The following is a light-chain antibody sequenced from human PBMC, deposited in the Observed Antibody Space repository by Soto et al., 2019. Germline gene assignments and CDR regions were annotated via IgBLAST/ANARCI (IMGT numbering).Light chain of an antibody. V-gene: IGKV1-39*01. CDR1: QNINGR. J-gene: IGKJ4*01. CDR3: QQSDWPRLS. CDR2: GAS. Sequence: EIQVTQSPSTLSVSIGDRATITCRASQNINGRLNWYQQTRGRAPKLLIYGASNMESGIPSRFSGSSAAKVSLLISRCLQPEDAVYYCRQQSDWPRLSFGGGTKVDIK.